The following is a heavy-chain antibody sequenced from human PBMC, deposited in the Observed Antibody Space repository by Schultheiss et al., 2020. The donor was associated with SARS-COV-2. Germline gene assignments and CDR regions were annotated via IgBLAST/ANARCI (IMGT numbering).Heavy chain of an antibody. V-gene: IGHV1-69*02. J-gene: IGHJ4*02. CDR1: GGTFSSYT. Sequence: SVKVSCKASGGTFSSYTISWVRQAPGQGLEWMGRIIPILGIANYAQKFQGRVTITADKSTSTAYMELSSLRSEDTAVYYCARVDSGSYETPDYWGQGTLVTVSS. CDR2: IIPILGIA. CDR3: ARVDSGSYETPDY. D-gene: IGHD1-26*01.